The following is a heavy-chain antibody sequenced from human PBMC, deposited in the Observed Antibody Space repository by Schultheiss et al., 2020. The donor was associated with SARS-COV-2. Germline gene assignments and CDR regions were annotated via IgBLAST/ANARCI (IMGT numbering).Heavy chain of an antibody. J-gene: IGHJ4*02. CDR1: GFTFSSYA. D-gene: IGHD2-15*01. V-gene: IGHV3-49*04. CDR3: ARGGGTFDY. Sequence: GGSLRLSCAASGFTFSSYAMSWVRQAPGKGLEWVGFIRSKAYGGTTEYAASVKGRFTISRDDSKNSLYLQMNSLKTEDTAVYYCARGGGTFDYWGQGTLVTVSS. CDR2: IRSKAYGGTT.